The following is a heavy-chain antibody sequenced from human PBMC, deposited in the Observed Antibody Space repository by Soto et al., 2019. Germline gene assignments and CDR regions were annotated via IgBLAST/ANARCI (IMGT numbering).Heavy chain of an antibody. V-gene: IGHV4-34*01. Sequence: SATLSLTCAVYGGSFSGYYWSWIRQPPVKGLDWIGEINHSGSTNYNPSLKSRVTISVDTSKNQFSLKLSSVTAADTAVYYCARGLRTTVTTIWVYYYGMDVWGQGTTVTVSS. J-gene: IGHJ6*02. D-gene: IGHD4-4*01. CDR3: ARGLRTTVTTIWVYYYGMDV. CDR1: GGSFSGYY. CDR2: INHSGST.